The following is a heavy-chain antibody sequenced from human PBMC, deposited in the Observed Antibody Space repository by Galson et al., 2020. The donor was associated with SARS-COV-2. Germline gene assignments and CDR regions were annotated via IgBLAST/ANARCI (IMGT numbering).Heavy chain of an antibody. V-gene: IGHV2-70*01. Sequence: SGPTLVKPTQTLTLTCTFSGFSLSTSGMCVSWIRQPPGKALEWLALIDWDDDKYYSTSLKTRLTISKDTSKNQVVLTMTNMDPVDTDTYYCARIRVEMATIGYYYYYGMDVWGQGTTVTVSS. CDR3: ARIRVEMATIGYYYYYGMDV. J-gene: IGHJ6*02. D-gene: IGHD5-12*01. CDR1: GFSLSTSGMC. CDR2: IDWDDDK.